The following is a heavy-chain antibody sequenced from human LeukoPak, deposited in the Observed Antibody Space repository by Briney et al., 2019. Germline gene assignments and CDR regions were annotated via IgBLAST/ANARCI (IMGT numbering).Heavy chain of an antibody. Sequence: PGWSRRLSCAASGFTFSSHWMNWVRQAPGKGLECVAKIKKDGSERYYVDSVRGRFTSSRDNGKNSLYLQKNSLRAEDTAVYYCASGAGYSSSWSAFDIWGQGTMVTVSS. CDR1: GFTFSSHW. D-gene: IGHD6-13*01. CDR3: ASGAGYSSSWSAFDI. J-gene: IGHJ3*02. CDR2: IKKDGSER. V-gene: IGHV3-7*05.